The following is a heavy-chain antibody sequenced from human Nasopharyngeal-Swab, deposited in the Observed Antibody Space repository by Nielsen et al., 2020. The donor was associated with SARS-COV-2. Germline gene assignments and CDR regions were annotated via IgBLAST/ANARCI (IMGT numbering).Heavy chain of an antibody. Sequence: SGPTLVKPTQTLTLTCSFSGFSLDTDGESVGWIRQPPGKALEWLALIYWDDDKRFSPSLRTRLTITKDTSKNQVVLRMINMDPVDTGTYFCAHSRSSMTVTPDYWGQGTLVTVSS. D-gene: IGHD2-2*01. J-gene: IGHJ4*02. CDR3: AHSRSSMTVTPDY. CDR1: GFSLDTDGES. CDR2: IYWDDDK. V-gene: IGHV2-5*02.